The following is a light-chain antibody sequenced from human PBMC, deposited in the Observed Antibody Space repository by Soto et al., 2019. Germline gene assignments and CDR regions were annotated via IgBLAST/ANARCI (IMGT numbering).Light chain of an antibody. V-gene: IGKV3-11*01. CDR1: QSVSSY. J-gene: IGKJ3*01. CDR2: DAS. Sequence: EIVLTQSPATLSLSPGERATLSCRASQSVSSYLAWYQQQKPGQPPRLLIYDASNRATGIPARFSGSGSGTDFTLTISSLEPEDFAVYYCQQRGNGPVTFGPGTKVDIK. CDR3: QQRGNGPVT.